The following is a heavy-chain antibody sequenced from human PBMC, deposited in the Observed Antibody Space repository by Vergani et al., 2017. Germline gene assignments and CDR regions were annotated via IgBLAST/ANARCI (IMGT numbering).Heavy chain of an antibody. V-gene: IGHV4-30-2*01. D-gene: IGHD2-21*01. J-gene: IGHJ5*02. Sequence: QVQLQESGPGVVKPSQTLSLTCAVSGGSISSGGYSWSWIRQPPGKGLEWIGYIYHSGSTYYNPSLKSRVTISVDRSKNQFSLKLSSVTAADTAVYYCARGNCGVNCPKYNWLAPWGRGILVTVSS. CDR2: IYHSGST. CDR3: ARGNCGVNCPKYNWLAP. CDR1: GGSISSGGYS.